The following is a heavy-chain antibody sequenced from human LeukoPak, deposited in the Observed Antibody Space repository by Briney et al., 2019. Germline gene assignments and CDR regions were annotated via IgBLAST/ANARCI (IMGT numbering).Heavy chain of an antibody. Sequence: HRASVTVSCKASGYTFSGYYLNWVRQAPGQGLEWLGWINPNSGDTNYAQKFYGRVSMTRDTSISTAYMELSRLRSDDTAVYYCARDDGGPQIRGWELSSYYYAMDVWGQATTVTVSS. J-gene: IGHJ6*02. D-gene: IGHD1-26*01. V-gene: IGHV1-2*02. CDR1: GYTFSGYY. CDR3: ARDDGGPQIRGWELSSYYYAMDV. CDR2: INPNSGDT.